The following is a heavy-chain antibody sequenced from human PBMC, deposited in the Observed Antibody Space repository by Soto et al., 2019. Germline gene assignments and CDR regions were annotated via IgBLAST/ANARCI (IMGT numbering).Heavy chain of an antibody. CDR1: GYTFTSYD. D-gene: IGHD2-21*02. Sequence: QVQLVQSGAEVKKPGASVKVSCKAYGYTFTSYDINWVRQATGQGLEWMGWMNPNSGNTGYAQKFKRIVTMTMNTSISTAYMELSSLRSEDTAVDYCARGGHPVMCCGDCYHSVDYWGQGTLVTVSS. CDR2: MNPNSGNT. J-gene: IGHJ4*02. V-gene: IGHV1-8*01. CDR3: ARGGHPVMCCGDCYHSVDY.